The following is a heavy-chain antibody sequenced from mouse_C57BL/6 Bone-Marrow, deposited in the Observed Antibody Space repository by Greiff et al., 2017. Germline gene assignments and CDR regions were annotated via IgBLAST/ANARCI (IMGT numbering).Heavy chain of an antibody. V-gene: IGHV14-4*01. J-gene: IGHJ2*01. Sequence: VQLQQSGAELVRPGASVKLSCTASGFNINDDYMHWVKQRPEQGLEWIGWIDPENGDTEYASKFQGKATITADTSSNTAYLQLSSLTSEDTAVYYCTTRITTVVAPFDYWGQGTTLTVSS. CDR1: GFNINDDY. D-gene: IGHD1-1*01. CDR2: IDPENGDT. CDR3: TTRITTVVAPFDY.